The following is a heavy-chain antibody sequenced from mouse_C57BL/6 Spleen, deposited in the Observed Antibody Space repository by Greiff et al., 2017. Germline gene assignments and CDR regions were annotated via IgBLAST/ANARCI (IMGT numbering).Heavy chain of an antibody. CDR3: AREGAGTYFDY. Sequence: VKLMESGPELVKPGASVQISCKASGYAFSSSWMNWVKQRPGKGLEWIGRIYPGDGDTNYNGKFKGKATLTADKASSTAYMQLSSLTSEDSAVYFCAREGAGTYFDYWGQGTTLTVSS. J-gene: IGHJ2*01. D-gene: IGHD4-1*01. CDR2: IYPGDGDT. CDR1: GYAFSSSW. V-gene: IGHV1-82*01.